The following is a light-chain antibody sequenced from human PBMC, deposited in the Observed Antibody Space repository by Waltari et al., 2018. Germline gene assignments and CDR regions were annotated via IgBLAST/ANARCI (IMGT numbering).Light chain of an antibody. J-gene: IGKJ4*01. CDR2: TAS. Sequence: DIQLTQSPSSLSASLGDSVTITCRASQNIGTYLNWYQQRPREAPNLLIDTASNLHPWVPARFSGSFSGTDFTLTVSSLQPEHFATFYCQQTYSLPVTFGGGTRVELK. CDR1: QNIGTY. V-gene: IGKV1-39*01. CDR3: QQTYSLPVT.